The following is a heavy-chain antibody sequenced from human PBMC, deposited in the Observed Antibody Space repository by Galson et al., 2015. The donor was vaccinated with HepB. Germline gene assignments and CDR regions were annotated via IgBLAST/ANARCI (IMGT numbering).Heavy chain of an antibody. CDR1: GGSISSSNW. V-gene: IGHV4-4*02. CDR3: ARVGLEWLDAFDI. D-gene: IGHD3-3*01. CDR2: IYHSGST. J-gene: IGHJ3*02. Sequence: SETLSLTCAVSGGSISSSNWWSWVRQPPGKGLEWIGEIYHSGSTNYNPSLKSRVTISVDKSKNQFSLKLSSVTAADTAVYYCARVGLEWLDAFDIWGQGTMVTVSS.